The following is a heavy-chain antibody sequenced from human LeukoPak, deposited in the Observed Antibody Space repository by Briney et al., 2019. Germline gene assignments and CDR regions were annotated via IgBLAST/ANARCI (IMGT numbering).Heavy chain of an antibody. CDR2: IFHSGST. D-gene: IGHD3-22*01. J-gene: IGHJ3*02. Sequence: SETLSLTCTVSGGSISSGGYYWSWIRQPPGKGLEWIGYIFHSGSTYYNPSLKSRVTISVDTSKNQFSLKLSSVTAADTAVYYCARDQYYYDSSGYYPDIWGQGTMVTVSS. CDR1: GGSISSGGYY. CDR3: ARDQYYYDSSGYYPDI. V-gene: IGHV4-30-2*01.